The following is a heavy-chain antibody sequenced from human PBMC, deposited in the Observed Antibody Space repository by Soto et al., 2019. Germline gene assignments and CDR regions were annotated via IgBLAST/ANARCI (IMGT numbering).Heavy chain of an antibody. V-gene: IGHV3-33*01. CDR3: ARDGIVGTTFGGYLDY. J-gene: IGHJ4*02. CDR1: GSIFTVYG. CDR2: IWFDGSNK. Sequence: QVHLVESGGGVSQPGRSLRLSCAASGSIFTVYGMHWVRQAPGKGQEWVAVIWFDGSNKYYADSVKGPSTISRDNVQNMMYRQINSMSGADPAVYYCARDGIVGTTFGGYLDYWGQGTLVTVSS. D-gene: IGHD1-1*01.